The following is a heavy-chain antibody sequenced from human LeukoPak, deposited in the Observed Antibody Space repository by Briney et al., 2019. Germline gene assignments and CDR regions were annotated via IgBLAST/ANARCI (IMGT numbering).Heavy chain of an antibody. V-gene: IGHV1-69*01. J-gene: IGHJ3*02. CDR1: GGTFSSYA. CDR2: IIPIFGTA. CDR3: ARDPCGGDCYHAFDI. Sequence: SVKVSCKASGGTFSSYAISWVRQAPGQGLEWMGGIIPIFGTANYAQEFQGRVTITADESTSTAYMELSSLRSEDTAVYYCARDPCGGDCYHAFDIWGQGTMVTVSS. D-gene: IGHD2-21*02.